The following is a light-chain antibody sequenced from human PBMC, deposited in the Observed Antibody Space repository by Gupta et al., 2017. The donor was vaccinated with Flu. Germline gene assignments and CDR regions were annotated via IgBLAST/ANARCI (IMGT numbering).Light chain of an antibody. CDR2: GEN. V-gene: IGLV3-19*01. J-gene: IGLJ3*02. CDR3: NSRDSTGNHLL. Sequence: SSELTQAPAVSVALGQTVGITCQGDSLRTYYANWYQQKPGQAPLLVIYGENNRPSGIPDRFSGSGSGNTASLTITGAQAEDEADYYCNSRDSTGNHLLFGGGTKLTVL. CDR1: SLRTYY.